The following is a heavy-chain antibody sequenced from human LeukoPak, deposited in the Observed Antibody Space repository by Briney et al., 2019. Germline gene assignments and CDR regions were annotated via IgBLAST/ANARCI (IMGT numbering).Heavy chain of an antibody. CDR3: ARRPSKRGYSYGYPRWFDP. J-gene: IGHJ5*02. CDR2: INHSGST. D-gene: IGHD5-18*01. CDR1: GGSFSGYY. Sequence: SETLSLTCAVYGGSFSGYYWSWIRQPPGKGLEWIGEINHSGSTNYNPSLKSRVTISVDTSKNQFSLKLSSVTAADTAVYYGARRPSKRGYSYGYPRWFDPWGQGTLVTVSS. V-gene: IGHV4-34*01.